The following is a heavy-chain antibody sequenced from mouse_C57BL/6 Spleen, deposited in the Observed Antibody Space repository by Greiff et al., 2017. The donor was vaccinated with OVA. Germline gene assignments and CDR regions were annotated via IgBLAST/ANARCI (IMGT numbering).Heavy chain of an antibody. CDR3: ARDLYYGSPYWYFDV. Sequence: EVQGVESGGGLVKPGGSLKLSCAASGFTFSSYAMSWVRQTPEKRLEWVATISDGGSYTYYPDNVKGRFTISRDNAKNNLYLQMSRLKSEDTAMYYCARDLYYGSPYWYFDVWGTGTTVTVSS. CDR2: ISDGGSYT. J-gene: IGHJ1*03. V-gene: IGHV5-4*01. D-gene: IGHD1-1*01. CDR1: GFTFSSYA.